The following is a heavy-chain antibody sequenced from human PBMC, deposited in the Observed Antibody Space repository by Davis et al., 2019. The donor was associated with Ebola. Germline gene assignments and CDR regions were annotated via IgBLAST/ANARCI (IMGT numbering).Heavy chain of an antibody. Sequence: PSETLSLTCTVSGGSISSYYWSWIRQPPGKGLEWIGCIYYSGSTNYNPSLKSRVTISVDTSKNQFSLKLSSVTAADTAVYYCARGGGAPDYWGQGTLVTVSS. D-gene: IGHD1-26*01. CDR3: ARGGGAPDY. CDR2: IYYSGST. V-gene: IGHV4-59*01. CDR1: GGSISSYY. J-gene: IGHJ4*02.